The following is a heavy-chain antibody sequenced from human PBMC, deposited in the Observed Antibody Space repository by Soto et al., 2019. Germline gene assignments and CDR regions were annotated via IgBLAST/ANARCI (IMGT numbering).Heavy chain of an antibody. J-gene: IGHJ5*02. CDR2: IYYSGST. Sequence: QVQLQESGPGLVKPSETLSLTCTVSGGSISSYYWSWIRQPPGKGLEWIGYIYYSGSTNYNPSLKILVTRSVDTSKNQFALKLRSVTAADTAVYYCARINRIAARHWFDPWGQGTLVTVSS. D-gene: IGHD6-6*01. CDR3: ARINRIAARHWFDP. V-gene: IGHV4-59*01. CDR1: GGSISSYY.